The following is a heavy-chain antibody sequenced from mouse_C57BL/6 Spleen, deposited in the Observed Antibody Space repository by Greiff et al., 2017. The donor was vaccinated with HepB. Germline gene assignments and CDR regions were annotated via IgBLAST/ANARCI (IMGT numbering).Heavy chain of an antibody. CDR2: IWTGGGT. Sequence: VQLVESGPGLVAPSQSLSITCTVSGFSLTSYAISWVRQPPGKGLEWLGVIWTGGGTNYNSALKSRLSIIKDNSKSQVFLKMNSLQTADTASDYCSRNPSTTVVAQYYFDYWGKGTTLTVSS. V-gene: IGHV2-9-1*01. D-gene: IGHD1-1*01. CDR3: SRNPSTTVVAQYYFDY. CDR1: GFSLTSYA. J-gene: IGHJ2*01.